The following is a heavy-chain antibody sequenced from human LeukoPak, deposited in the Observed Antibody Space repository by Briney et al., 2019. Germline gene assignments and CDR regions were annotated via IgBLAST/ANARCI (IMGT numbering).Heavy chain of an antibody. CDR2: INPNSGGT. CDR1: GYTFTGYY. V-gene: IGHV1-2*06. CDR3: ARDPGYSSGWYSVGD. D-gene: IGHD6-19*01. Sequence: ASVKVSCKASGYTFTGYYMHWVRQAPGQGLEWMGRINPNSGGTNYAQKFQGRVTMTRDTSISTAYMELSRLRSDDTAVYYCARDPGYSSGWYSVGDWGQGTLVTVSS. J-gene: IGHJ4*02.